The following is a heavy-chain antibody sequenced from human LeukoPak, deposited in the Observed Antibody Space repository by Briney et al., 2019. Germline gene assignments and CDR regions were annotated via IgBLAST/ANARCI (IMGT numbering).Heavy chain of an antibody. V-gene: IGHV3-23*01. J-gene: IGHJ4*02. Sequence: PGGSLRLSCAASGLFFSSHAMSWVRQAPERGLEWVSAISSRGDSTYYADSVKGRFTISRDNSKNTLYLQMNSLRAEDTAVYYCARTSGYDFWSGYYFDYWGQGTLVTVSS. CDR3: ARTSGYDFWSGYYFDY. CDR1: GLFFSSHA. D-gene: IGHD3-3*01. CDR2: ISSRGDST.